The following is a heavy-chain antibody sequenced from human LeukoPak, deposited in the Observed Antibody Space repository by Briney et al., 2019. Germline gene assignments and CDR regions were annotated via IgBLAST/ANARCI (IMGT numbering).Heavy chain of an antibody. Sequence: HSGGSLRLSCAASGFTVISSYMSWVRQAPGKGLEWVSLIYSDGSTYYADSVKGRFTISRDTSKNTLYLQMNNLRAEDTAVYYCARDLTSYDYVWDYWGQGTLVTVSS. CDR2: IYSDGST. CDR3: ARDLTSYDYVWDY. CDR1: GFTVISSY. D-gene: IGHD3-16*01. V-gene: IGHV3-66*01. J-gene: IGHJ4*02.